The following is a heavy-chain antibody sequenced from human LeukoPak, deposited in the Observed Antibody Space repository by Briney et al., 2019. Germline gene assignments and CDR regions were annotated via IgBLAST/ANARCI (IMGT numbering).Heavy chain of an antibody. CDR2: INHSGST. D-gene: IGHD3-22*01. Sequence: PSETLSLTCAVYGGSFSGYYWSWIRQPPGKGLEWIGEINHSGSTNYNPSLKSRVPISVDTSKNQFSLKLSSVTAADTAVYYCAGSGYYYDSSGPIGYFDYWGQGTLVTVSS. CDR3: AGSGYYYDSSGPIGYFDY. J-gene: IGHJ4*02. V-gene: IGHV4-34*01. CDR1: GGSFSGYY.